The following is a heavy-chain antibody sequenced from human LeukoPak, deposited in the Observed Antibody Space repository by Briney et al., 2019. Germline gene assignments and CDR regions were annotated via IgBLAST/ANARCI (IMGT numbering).Heavy chain of an antibody. J-gene: IGHJ6*03. CDR3: AKGGVGATFRHYYYYMDV. V-gene: IGHV3-23*01. CDR1: GFTFSSYA. Sequence: PGGSLRLSCAASGFTFSSYAMSWVRQAPGKGLEWDSAISGSGGSTYYADSVKGRFTISRDNSKNTLYLQMNSLRAEDTAVYYCAKGGVGATFRHYYYYMDVWGKGTTVTVSS. CDR2: ISGSGGST. D-gene: IGHD1-26*01.